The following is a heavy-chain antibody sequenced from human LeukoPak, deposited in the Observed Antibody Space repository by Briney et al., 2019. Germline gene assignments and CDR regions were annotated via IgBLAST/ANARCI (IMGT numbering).Heavy chain of an antibody. D-gene: IGHD6-19*01. J-gene: IGHJ6*02. Sequence: ASVKVSCKASGYTFTSYGISWVRQAPGQGLEWMGWISAYNGNTNYAQKLQGRVTMTTDTSTSTAYMELRSLRSDGTAVYYCARQQWLVLYYYYGMDVWGQGTTVTVSS. CDR2: ISAYNGNT. V-gene: IGHV1-18*01. CDR3: ARQQWLVLYYYYGMDV. CDR1: GYTFTSYG.